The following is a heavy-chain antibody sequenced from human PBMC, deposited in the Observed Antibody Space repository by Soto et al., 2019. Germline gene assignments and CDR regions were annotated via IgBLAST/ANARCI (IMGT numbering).Heavy chain of an antibody. CDR3: ARDLVVRGVMPGY. V-gene: IGHV3-48*01. CDR1: GFTFSSYS. Sequence: PGGSLRLSCAASGFTFSSYSMNWVRQAPGKGLEWVSYISSSSSTIYYADSVKGRFTISRDNAKNSLYLQMNSLRAEDTAVYYCARDLVVRGVMPGYWGQGTLVTVSS. J-gene: IGHJ4*02. CDR2: ISSSSSTI. D-gene: IGHD3-10*01.